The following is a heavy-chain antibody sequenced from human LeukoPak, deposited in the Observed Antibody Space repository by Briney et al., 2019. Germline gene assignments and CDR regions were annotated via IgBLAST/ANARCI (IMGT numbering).Heavy chain of an antibody. D-gene: IGHD3-16*02. J-gene: IGHJ3*02. CDR1: GGSFSGYY. CDR3: ARAPVYPNAFDI. V-gene: IGHV4-34*01. CDR2: INHSGST. Sequence: SETLSLTCAVYGGSFSGYYWSWIRQPPGKGLEWIGEINHSGSTNYNPSLKSRVTISVDTSKNQFSLKLSSVTAADTAVYHCARAPVYPNAFDIWGQGTMVTVSS.